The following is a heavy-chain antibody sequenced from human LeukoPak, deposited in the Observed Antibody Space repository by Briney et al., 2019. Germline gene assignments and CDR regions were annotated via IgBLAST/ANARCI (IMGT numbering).Heavy chain of an antibody. J-gene: IGHJ4*02. Sequence: KTSETLSLTCAVYGGSFSGYYWSWIRQPPGKGLEWIGEINHSGSTNYNPSLKSRVTISVDTSKDQFSLKLSSVTAADTAVYYCAGGYTQLYYYDSSGTRFDYWGQGTLVTVSS. D-gene: IGHD3-22*01. CDR3: AGGYTQLYYYDSSGTRFDY. V-gene: IGHV4-34*01. CDR1: GGSFSGYY. CDR2: INHSGST.